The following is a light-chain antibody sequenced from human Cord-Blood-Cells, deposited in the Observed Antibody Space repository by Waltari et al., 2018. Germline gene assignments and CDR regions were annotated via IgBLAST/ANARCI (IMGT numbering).Light chain of an antibody. CDR2: AAS. CDR1: QSISSY. CDR3: QQSYSNPVIFT. J-gene: IGKJ3*01. V-gene: IGKV1-39*01. Sequence: DIQMTQSPSSLSASVGDRVTITCRASQSISSYLNWYQQKPGKAPQLPIYAASSLQSGVPSRFSRSSSRTYFTLTISSLQPEDFATYSCQQSYSNPVIFTFGPGTKVDIK.